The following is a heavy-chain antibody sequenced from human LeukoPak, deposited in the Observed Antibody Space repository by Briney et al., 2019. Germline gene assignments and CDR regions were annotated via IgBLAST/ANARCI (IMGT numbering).Heavy chain of an antibody. CDR3: ARDRFVVVPAAPGPGTLFHYGMDV. CDR2: ISYDGSNK. D-gene: IGHD2-2*01. CDR1: GFTFSSYS. J-gene: IGHJ6*02. Sequence: GGSLRLSCAASGFTFSSYSMHWVRQAPGKGLEWVAVISYDGSNKYYADSVKGRFTISRDNSKNTLYLQMNSLRAEDTAVYYCARDRFVVVPAAPGPGTLFHYGMDVWGQGTTVTVSS. V-gene: IGHV3-30*03.